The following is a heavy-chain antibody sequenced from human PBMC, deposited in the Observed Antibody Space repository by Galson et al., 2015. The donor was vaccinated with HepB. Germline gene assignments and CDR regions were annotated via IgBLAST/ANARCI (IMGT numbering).Heavy chain of an antibody. V-gene: IGHV3-21*06. Sequence: SLRLSCAASGFTFSSYSMNWVRQAPGKGLEWVTSISSSSRYIYYGDSVKGRFTISRDNAENSLYLQMSSLRAEDTAVYYCARDSGSGYSYYFDYWGQGTLVTVSS. CDR3: ARDSGSGYSYYFDY. CDR2: ISSSSRYI. J-gene: IGHJ4*02. D-gene: IGHD3-22*01. CDR1: GFTFSSYS.